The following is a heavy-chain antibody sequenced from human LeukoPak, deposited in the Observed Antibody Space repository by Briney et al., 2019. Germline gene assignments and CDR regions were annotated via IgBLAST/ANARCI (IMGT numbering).Heavy chain of an antibody. CDR1: GYSISSGYY. V-gene: IGHV4-61*01. CDR3: ARGYYGSGSYYNSFLFDY. D-gene: IGHD3-10*01. J-gene: IGHJ4*02. Sequence: PSETLSLTCTVSGYSISSGYYWSWIRQPPGKGLEWIGYIYYSGSANYNPSLKSRVTISLDTSKNQFSLKLSSVTAADTAVYYCARGYYGSGSYYNSFLFDYWGQGTLVTVSS. CDR2: IYYSGSA.